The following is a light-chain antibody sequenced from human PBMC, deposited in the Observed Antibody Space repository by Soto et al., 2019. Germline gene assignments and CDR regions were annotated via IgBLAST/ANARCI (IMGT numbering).Light chain of an antibody. Sequence: DIQMTQSPSSLSASVGDRVTITCRASQTMSNFLHWYQQKPGKAPKVLIYAISHLKSGVPSRFSGSGSGTDFTLTISSLQPEDFATYYCQQSYSTPYTFGRGTKVEIK. J-gene: IGKJ2*01. CDR3: QQSYSTPYT. CDR1: QTMSNF. CDR2: AIS. V-gene: IGKV1-39*01.